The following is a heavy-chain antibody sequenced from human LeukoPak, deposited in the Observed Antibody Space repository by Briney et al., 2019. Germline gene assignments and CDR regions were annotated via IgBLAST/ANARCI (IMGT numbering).Heavy chain of an antibody. CDR3: VLSTAMVTWFDP. CDR2: IYYSGST. Sequence: SETLSLTCTVSGGSISSGGYYWRWIRQHPGKGLEWIGYIYYSGSTYYNPSLKSRVTISVDTSKNQFSLKLSSVTAADTAVYYCVLSTAMVTWFDPWGQGTLVTVSS. CDR1: GGSISSGGYY. D-gene: IGHD5-18*01. V-gene: IGHV4-31*03. J-gene: IGHJ5*02.